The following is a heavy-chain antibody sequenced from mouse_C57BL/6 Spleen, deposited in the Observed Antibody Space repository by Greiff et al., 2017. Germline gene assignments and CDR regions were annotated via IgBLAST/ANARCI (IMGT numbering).Heavy chain of an antibody. J-gene: IGHJ2*01. CDR2: INPYNGDT. Sequence: EVMLVESGPELVKPGDSVKISCKASGYSFTGYFMNWVMQSHGKSLEWIGRINPYNGDTFYNQKFKGKATLTVDKSSSTAHMELRSLTSEDSAVYYCARGSFDYWGQGTTLTVSS. CDR1: GYSFTGYF. V-gene: IGHV1-20*01. CDR3: ARGSFDY.